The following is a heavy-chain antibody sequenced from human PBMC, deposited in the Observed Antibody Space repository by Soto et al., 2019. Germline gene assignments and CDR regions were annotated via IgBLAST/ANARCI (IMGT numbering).Heavy chain of an antibody. Sequence: GASVKVSCKDCEGTFSSYAISWVRQAPGQGMEWMGGIIPIFGTANYAQKFQGRVTITADESTSTAYMELSSLRSEDTAVYYCARAGYYGSGTLGGVNWFDPWGQGTLVTVSS. J-gene: IGHJ5*02. CDR1: EGTFSSYA. D-gene: IGHD3-10*01. CDR3: ARAGYYGSGTLGGVNWFDP. V-gene: IGHV1-69*13. CDR2: IIPIFGTA.